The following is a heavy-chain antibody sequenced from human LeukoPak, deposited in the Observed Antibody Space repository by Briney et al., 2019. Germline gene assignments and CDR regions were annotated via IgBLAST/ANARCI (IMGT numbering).Heavy chain of an antibody. J-gene: IGHJ4*02. V-gene: IGHV4-34*01. CDR2: INHSGST. CDR3: ARVYYYDSSGYYYVEGFDY. Sequence: SPETLSLTCAVYGGSFSGYYWSWIRQPPGKGLEWIGEINHSGSTNYNPSLKSRVTISVDTSKNQFSLKLSSVTAADTAVYYCARVYYYDSSGYYYVEGFDYWGQGTLVTVSS. CDR1: GGSFSGYY. D-gene: IGHD3-22*01.